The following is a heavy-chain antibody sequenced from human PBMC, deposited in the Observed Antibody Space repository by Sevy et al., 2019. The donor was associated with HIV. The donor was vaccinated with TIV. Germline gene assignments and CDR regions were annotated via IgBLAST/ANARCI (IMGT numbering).Heavy chain of an antibody. Sequence: GGSLRLSCAASGFTFSRYAMSWVRQAPGKGLEWVSTISGGGGSTYYADSVKGRFSISRDNSKNTLYLQLNSLRAEDTAVYYCAKAPGDDRVTGYYALFDHWGQGTLVTVSS. CDR2: ISGGGGST. CDR1: GFTFSRYA. D-gene: IGHD3-9*01. CDR3: AKAPGDDRVTGYYALFDH. J-gene: IGHJ4*02. V-gene: IGHV3-23*01.